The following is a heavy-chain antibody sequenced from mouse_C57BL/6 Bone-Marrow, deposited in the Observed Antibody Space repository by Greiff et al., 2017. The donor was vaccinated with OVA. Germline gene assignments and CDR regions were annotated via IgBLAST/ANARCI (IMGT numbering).Heavy chain of an antibody. CDR1: GYAFSSSW. V-gene: IGHV1-82*01. D-gene: IGHD2-12*01. Sequence: QVQLQQSGAELVKPGASVKISCKASGYAFSSSWMNWVKQRPGKGLEWIGRIYPGDGDTNYNGKFKGKATLTADKSSSTAYMQLSSLTSEDSAVYFCAGDIRPYYYAMDYWGQGTSVTVSS. J-gene: IGHJ4*01. CDR2: IYPGDGDT. CDR3: AGDIRPYYYAMDY.